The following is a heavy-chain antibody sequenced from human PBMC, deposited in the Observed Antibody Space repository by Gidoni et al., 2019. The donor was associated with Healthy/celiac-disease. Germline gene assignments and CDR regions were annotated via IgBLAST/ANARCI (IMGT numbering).Heavy chain of an antibody. CDR1: GFTFSSYA. D-gene: IGHD3-3*01. V-gene: IGHV3-23*01. Sequence: EVQLLESGGGLVQPGGSLRLSCAASGFTFSSYAMSWVRQAPGKGLEWVSAISGSGGSTYYADSVKGRFTISRDNSKNTLYLQMNSLRAEDTAVYYCAKDRGNPILEWLSDYYYYYYMDVWGKGTTVTVSS. CDR2: ISGSGGST. J-gene: IGHJ6*03. CDR3: AKDRGNPILEWLSDYYYYYYMDV.